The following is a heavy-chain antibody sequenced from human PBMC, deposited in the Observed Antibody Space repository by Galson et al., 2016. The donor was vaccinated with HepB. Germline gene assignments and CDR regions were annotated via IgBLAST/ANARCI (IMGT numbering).Heavy chain of an antibody. CDR2: IVPRLGVT. Sequence: SVKVSCKASGGTFSNYGVSWVRQAPGQGLEWMGKIVPRLGVTNYAQEFQGRVTITADRSTRTVYMELSSLRPDDTAVYYCARAGSMSRGPTPYDALDVWGQGTTVTVS. CDR1: GGTFSNYG. D-gene: IGHD3-10*01. J-gene: IGHJ6*02. V-gene: IGHV1-69*04. CDR3: ARAGSMSRGPTPYDALDV.